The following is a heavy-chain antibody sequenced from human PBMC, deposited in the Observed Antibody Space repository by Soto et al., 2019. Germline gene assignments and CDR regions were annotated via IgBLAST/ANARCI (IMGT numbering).Heavy chain of an antibody. CDR1: GYTFTSYG. CDR3: ARDRPGYSSGWYKGDAFDI. V-gene: IGHV1-18*01. J-gene: IGHJ3*02. D-gene: IGHD6-19*01. Sequence: QVQLVQSGAEVKKPGASVKVSCKASGYTFTSYGISWVRQAPGQGLEWMGWISAYNGNTNYAQKLQGRVTMTTDTSTSTAYMELRSLRSDDTAVYYCARDRPGYSSGWYKGDAFDIWGQGTMVTVSS. CDR2: ISAYNGNT.